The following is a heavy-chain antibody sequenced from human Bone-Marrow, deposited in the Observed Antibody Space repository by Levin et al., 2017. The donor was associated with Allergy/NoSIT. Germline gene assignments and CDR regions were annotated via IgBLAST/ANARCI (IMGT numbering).Heavy chain of an antibody. CDR2: ISGGGGTT. J-gene: IGHJ4*02. CDR3: AARQALLLHT. CDR1: GFTFSSFA. Sequence: PGGSLRLSCAASGFTFSSFAMSWVRQAPGKGLEYVSSISGGGGTTYYADSVKGRFSISRDNSENTLYLQMNSLSADDTAVYYCAARQALLLHTWSQGTLVTVSS. V-gene: IGHV3-23*01. D-gene: IGHD3-22*01.